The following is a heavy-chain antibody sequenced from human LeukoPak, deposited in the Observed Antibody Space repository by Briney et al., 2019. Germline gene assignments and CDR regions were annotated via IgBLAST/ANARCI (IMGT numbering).Heavy chain of an antibody. V-gene: IGHV1-18*01. Sequence: ASVTVSCKASGYTFTTYGISWVRQAPGQGLEWMGWISAYNGNTNYAQKPQGRVTMTTDTSTSTAYMELRSLRSDDTAVYYCARVSYYYYYMDVWGKGTTVTVSS. CDR1: GYTFTTYG. CDR3: ARVSYYYYYMDV. J-gene: IGHJ6*03. CDR2: ISAYNGNT.